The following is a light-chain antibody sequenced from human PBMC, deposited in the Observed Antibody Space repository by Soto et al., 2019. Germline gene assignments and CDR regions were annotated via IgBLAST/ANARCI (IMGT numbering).Light chain of an antibody. J-gene: IGKJ4*01. CDR2: GAS. V-gene: IGKV3-11*01. Sequence: EIVLTQSPATLSLSPGERATLSCRASQSISSYLAWYQQNPGQAPRLLIYGASNSATGIPARFSGSGSGTDFTLTLSSLEPEDFAVYYCQERSNWPPQVTFGGGTKVELK. CDR3: QERSNWPPQVT. CDR1: QSISSY.